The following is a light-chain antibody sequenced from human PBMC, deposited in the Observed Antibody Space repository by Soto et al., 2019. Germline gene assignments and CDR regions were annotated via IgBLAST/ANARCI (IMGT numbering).Light chain of an antibody. J-gene: IGKJ2*01. CDR2: GAS. CDR3: QQYDHSPNT. V-gene: IGKV3-20*01. Sequence: EIVLTQSPGTLSLSPGERATLSCRASQSISSNYLAWYQQKPGQAPRLLIYGASTRATGIPDRFSGSGSGTDFTLTISRLEPEDFAVYYCQQYDHSPNTVGQGTKLEIK. CDR1: QSISSNY.